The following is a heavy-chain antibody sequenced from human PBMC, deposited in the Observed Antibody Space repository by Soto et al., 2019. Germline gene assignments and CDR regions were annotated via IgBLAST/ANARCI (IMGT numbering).Heavy chain of an antibody. J-gene: IGHJ2*01. CDR2: IIPALGTA. CDR3: ARPDFGDYWYFDL. D-gene: IGHD4-17*01. CDR1: GGTFSSHT. Sequence: QDQLAQSGAEVKKPGSSVKVSCKASGGTFSSHTFSWVRQAPGQGLEWMGRIIPALGTATYAQKFQGRVTITADESATTVYMELNSLRSEDTAVYYCARPDFGDYWYFDLWGRGTLVTVSS. V-gene: IGHV1-69*08.